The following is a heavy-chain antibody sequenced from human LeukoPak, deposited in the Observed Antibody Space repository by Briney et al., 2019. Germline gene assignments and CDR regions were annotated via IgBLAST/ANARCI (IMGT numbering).Heavy chain of an antibody. D-gene: IGHD4-23*01. V-gene: IGHV1-2*02. Sequence: ASVKVSCKASGYTFTGYYMHWVRQAPGQGLEWMGWINPNSGGANYAQKFQGRVTMTRDTSISTAYMELSRLRSDDTAVYYCASPGSNSHYYFEYWGQGTLVTVSS. CDR2: INPNSGGA. CDR3: ASPGSNSHYYFEY. J-gene: IGHJ4*02. CDR1: GYTFTGYY.